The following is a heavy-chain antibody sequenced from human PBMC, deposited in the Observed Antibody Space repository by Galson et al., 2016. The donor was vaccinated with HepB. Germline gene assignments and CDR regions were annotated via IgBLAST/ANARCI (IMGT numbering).Heavy chain of an antibody. CDR1: GFTFNSFG. Sequence: SLRLSCAASGFTFNSFGINWVRQAPGKGLEWVSYISSSTNNIYYADSVKGRFTISRDNAKNSLYLQMNSLGAEDTSVYYCARFGYGFDYWGQGTLVTVSS. CDR3: ARFGYGFDY. V-gene: IGHV3-48*01. CDR2: ISSSTNNI. D-gene: IGHD5-18*01. J-gene: IGHJ4*02.